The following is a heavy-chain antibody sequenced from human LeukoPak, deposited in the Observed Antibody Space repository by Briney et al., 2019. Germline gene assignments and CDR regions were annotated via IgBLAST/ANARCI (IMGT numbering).Heavy chain of an antibody. CDR3: ARAHTSSWYLDY. CDR2: IYYSGSY. V-gene: IGHV4-59*01. Sequence: SETLSLTCSVSGGSISSYYWSWIRQPPGKGLEWIGYIYYSGSYNYNPSLKSRVTISVDTSENQLSLKLSSVTAADTALYYCARAHTSSWYLDYWGQGTLVTVSS. J-gene: IGHJ4*02. D-gene: IGHD6-13*01. CDR1: GGSISSYY.